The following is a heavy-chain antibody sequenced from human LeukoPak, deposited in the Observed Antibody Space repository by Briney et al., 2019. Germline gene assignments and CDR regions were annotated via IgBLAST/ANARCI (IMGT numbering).Heavy chain of an antibody. Sequence: LSGGSLRLSCSASGFTFSTYAMHWVRQAPGKGLEYVSAISSNGGGTYYADSMKGRFTISRDNSKNTLFLQMSSLRAEDTAVYYCVKEQTFFGVVTDIWGQGTMVTVSS. CDR3: VKEQTFFGVVTDI. CDR2: ISSNGGGT. CDR1: GFTFSTYA. J-gene: IGHJ3*01. D-gene: IGHD3-3*01. V-gene: IGHV3-64D*09.